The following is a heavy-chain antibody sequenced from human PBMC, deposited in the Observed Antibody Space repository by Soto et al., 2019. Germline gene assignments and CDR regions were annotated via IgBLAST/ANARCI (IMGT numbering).Heavy chain of an antibody. D-gene: IGHD3-10*01. CDR2: IQSGGPT. CDR3: AKYLGGGSGSYFVTIYYGMDV. Sequence: PGGSLRLSCAASGFTVSSKYMSWVRQAPGKGLEWVSLIQSGGPTYYADSVKGRFTISRDTSENTLYLQMNSLRAEDTAVYYCAKYLGGGSGSYFVTIYYGMDVWGQGTTVTVSS. V-gene: IGHV3-66*01. CDR1: GFTVSSKY. J-gene: IGHJ6*02.